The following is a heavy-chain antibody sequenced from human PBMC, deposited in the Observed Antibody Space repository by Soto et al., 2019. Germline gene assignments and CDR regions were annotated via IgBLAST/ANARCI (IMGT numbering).Heavy chain of an antibody. V-gene: IGHV1-3*01. J-gene: IGHJ4*02. CDR3: ARDGARIAVFGVAYYFDY. D-gene: IGHD3-3*01. CDR1: GYTFSSHA. Sequence: QVQLVQSGAEVKKPGASVKVSCKASGYTFSSHAIHWVRQAPGQRLEWMGWINAGNGDTEHSQKFQGRVAITRDTSASSVYMEMSTLKSEDTAVYYCARDGARIAVFGVAYYFDYWGQGTVVTVSS. CDR2: INAGNGDT.